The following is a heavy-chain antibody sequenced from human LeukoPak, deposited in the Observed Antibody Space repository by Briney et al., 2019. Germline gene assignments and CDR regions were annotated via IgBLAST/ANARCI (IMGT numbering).Heavy chain of an antibody. CDR1: GGSISSYY. V-gene: IGHV4-4*07. J-gene: IGHJ4*02. Sequence: SETLSLTCTVSGGSISSYYWSWIRQPAGKGLEWIGRIYTSGSTNYNPSLKSRVTMSVDTSKNQFSLKLSSVTAADTAVYYCARYYSYDSGGYYYYQYWGQGTLVTVSS. CDR2: IYTSGST. CDR3: ARYYSYDSGGYYYYQY. D-gene: IGHD3-22*01.